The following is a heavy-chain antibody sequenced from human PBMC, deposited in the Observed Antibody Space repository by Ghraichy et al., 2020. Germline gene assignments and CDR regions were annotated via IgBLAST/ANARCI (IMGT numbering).Heavy chain of an antibody. Sequence: GGSLRLSCAASGFTFSTYAMSWVRLAPGKGLEWVSAISGSGDSTHYADSVKGRFTISRDNSKNTLYLQMNSLRDEDTAVYYCAKHSDSDIWGQGTMVTVSS. D-gene: IGHD1-26*01. CDR3: AKHSDSDI. CDR1: GFTFSTYA. J-gene: IGHJ3*02. CDR2: ISGSGDST. V-gene: IGHV3-23*01.